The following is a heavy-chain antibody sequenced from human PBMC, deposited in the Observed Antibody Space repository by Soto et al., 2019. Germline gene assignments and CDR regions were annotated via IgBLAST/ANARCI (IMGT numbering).Heavy chain of an antibody. CDR1: GGSISNYF. D-gene: IGHD3-3*01. Sequence: SETLSLTCTVSGGSISNYFCNWIRQPAGKGLEWIGRIDNSGSTNYNPSLKSRITMSADTSRNQFSLKLNSVTAADTAVYYCARGGQDFWSGTFDYWGRGALVTVSS. V-gene: IGHV4-4*07. CDR3: ARGGQDFWSGTFDY. CDR2: IDNSGST. J-gene: IGHJ4*02.